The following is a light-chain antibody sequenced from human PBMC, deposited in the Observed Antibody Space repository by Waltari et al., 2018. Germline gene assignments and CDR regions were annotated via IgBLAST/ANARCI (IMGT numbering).Light chain of an antibody. CDR3: QQYTAYPIT. J-gene: IGKJ4*01. CDR2: AAS. CDR1: HNIVRW. V-gene: IGKV1D-16*01. Sequence: DIQMTQSPSSLAASVGDRVTMTCRASHNIVRWLAWYQQKPQKAPKALIYAASALESGVPSRFSGSGSGTEFTRTISSLQPEDFATYFCQQYTAYPITFGGGTKVEI.